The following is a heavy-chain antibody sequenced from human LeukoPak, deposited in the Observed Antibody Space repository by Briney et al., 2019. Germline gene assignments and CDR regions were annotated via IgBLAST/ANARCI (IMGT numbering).Heavy chain of an antibody. J-gene: IGHJ4*02. D-gene: IGHD3-10*01. V-gene: IGHV3-48*01. Sequence: GGSLRLSCAASGFTFSSYSMNWVRQAPGKGLEWVSYISSGGSGIYYADSVKGRLTISRDNAKKSLYLQMNSLRAEDTAVYYCARDTYGSGSYYNAPLDYWGQGTLVTVSS. CDR3: ARDTYGSGSYYNAPLDY. CDR2: ISSGGSGI. CDR1: GFTFSSYS.